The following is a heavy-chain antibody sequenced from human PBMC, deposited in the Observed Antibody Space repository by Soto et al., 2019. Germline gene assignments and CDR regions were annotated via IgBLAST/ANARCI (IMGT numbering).Heavy chain of an antibody. CDR3: ARVPSAFYGMDV. CDR2: ISSSSSYI. J-gene: IGHJ6*02. D-gene: IGHD2-2*01. CDR1: GFTFSSYN. V-gene: IGHV3-21*01. Sequence: EVPLVESGGGLVKPGGSLRLSCAASGFTFSSYNMNWVRQAPGKGLEWVSSISSSSSYIYYADSVKGRFTISRDNAKNSLYLQMNSLRAEDTAVYYCARVPSAFYGMDVWGQGTTVTVSS.